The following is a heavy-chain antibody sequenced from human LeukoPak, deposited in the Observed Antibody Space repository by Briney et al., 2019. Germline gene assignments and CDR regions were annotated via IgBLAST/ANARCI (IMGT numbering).Heavy chain of an antibody. V-gene: IGHV3-9*01. CDR3: AKAGGYSSGLNWFDP. J-gene: IGHJ5*02. CDR2: ISWNSGSI. Sequence: GRSLRHSCAASGFTFDDYAMHWVRQAPGKGLEWVSGISWNSGSIGYADSVKGRFTISRDNAKNSLYLQMNSLRAEDTALYYCAKAGGYSSGLNWFDPWGQGTLVTVSS. CDR1: GFTFDDYA. D-gene: IGHD6-19*01.